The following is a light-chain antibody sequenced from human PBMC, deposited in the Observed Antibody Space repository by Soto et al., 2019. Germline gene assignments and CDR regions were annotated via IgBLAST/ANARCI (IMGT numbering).Light chain of an antibody. CDR1: QSISSW. CDR3: QQYNSYPMYT. CDR2: KAS. V-gene: IGKV1-5*03. Sequence: DIQMTQSPSTLSASVGDRVTITCRASQSISSWLAWYQQKPGKAPKLLIYKASSLESRVPSRFSGRGSGTEFTLTISSLQPDDFATYYCQQYNSYPMYTFGQGTKLEIK. J-gene: IGKJ2*01.